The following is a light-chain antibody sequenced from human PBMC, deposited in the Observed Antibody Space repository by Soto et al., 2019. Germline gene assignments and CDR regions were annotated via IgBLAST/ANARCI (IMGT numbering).Light chain of an antibody. Sequence: EIVLAQSPGTLSLSPGEGATLSCRASQSVSSSYLAWYQQKRGQAPRLLIYGESSRGTGIPDRFSGSGSGTDFPLTISRLEPEDFAVYYCQQYDSSPRTFGQGTRLEIK. V-gene: IGKV3-20*01. J-gene: IGKJ5*01. CDR2: GES. CDR1: QSVSSSY. CDR3: QQYDSSPRT.